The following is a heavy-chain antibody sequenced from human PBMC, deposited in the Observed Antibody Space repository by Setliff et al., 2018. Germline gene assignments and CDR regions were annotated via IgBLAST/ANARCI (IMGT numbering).Heavy chain of an antibody. D-gene: IGHD1-1*01. CDR1: GDSFSDYY. J-gene: IGHJ5*02. CDR3: ARTTGSTHNWLDP. Sequence: SETLSLTCAVYGDSFSDYYWSWIRQPPGKGLEWIEEINHSGSTNYIPSLKSRLTISVDTSKNQISLKLSSVSAADTAVYYCARTTGSTHNWLDPWGPGTLVTVSS. CDR2: INHSGST. V-gene: IGHV4-34*01.